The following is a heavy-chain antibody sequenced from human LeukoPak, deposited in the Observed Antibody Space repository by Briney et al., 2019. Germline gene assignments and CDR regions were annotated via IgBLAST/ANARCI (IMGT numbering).Heavy chain of an antibody. J-gene: IGHJ4*02. V-gene: IGHV3-7*04. CDR2: IKQDGSEK. CDR3: ARNRAPLDY. D-gene: IGHD2/OR15-2a*01. CDR1: EFTLSTYW. Sequence: GGSLRLSCAASEFTLSTYWMSWVRQAPGKGLEWVAYIKQDGSEKNYVDSVKGRFTISRDNAKNSLYLQMNSLRAEDTAVYYCARNRAPLDYWGQGALVTVSS.